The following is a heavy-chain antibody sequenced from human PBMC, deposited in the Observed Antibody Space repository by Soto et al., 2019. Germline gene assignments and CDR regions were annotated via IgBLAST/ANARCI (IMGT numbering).Heavy chain of an antibody. CDR2: IYPSGGST. CDR3: ARDFSGPMDY. CDR1: GYTFTNYY. D-gene: IGHD3-10*01. Sequence: ASVKVSCKASGYTFTNYYMHWVRQAPGQGLEWMGIIYPSGGSTRNAQKFQGRVTMTRDTSTSAVYMELSSLRSEDTAVYYCARDFSGPMDYWGRGTLVTVSS. J-gene: IGHJ4*02. V-gene: IGHV1-46*01.